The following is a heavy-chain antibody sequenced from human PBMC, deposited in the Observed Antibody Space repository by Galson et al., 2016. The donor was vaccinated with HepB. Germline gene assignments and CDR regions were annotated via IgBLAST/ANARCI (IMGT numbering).Heavy chain of an antibody. CDR3: ARRRDTASSARYFDY. J-gene: IGHJ4*02. D-gene: IGHD1-26*01. CDR2: IYPGDSDT. V-gene: IGHV5-51*01. Sequence: QSGAEVKKPGESLKISCKGSGYSFSTYWIGWVRQMPGKGLEWMGIIYPGDSDTRYSPSFQGQVTISADKSTSTAYLQWNSLKASDTAMYFCARRRDTASSARYFDYWAQGTLVTVSS. CDR1: GYSFSTYW.